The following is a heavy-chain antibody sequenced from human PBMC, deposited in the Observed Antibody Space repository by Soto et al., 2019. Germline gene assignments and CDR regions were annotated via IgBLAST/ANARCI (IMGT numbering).Heavy chain of an antibody. J-gene: IGHJ4*02. Sequence: WASVKVSCKASGFTFTSSAVQWVRQARGQRLEWIGWIVVGSGNTNYAQKFQERVTITRDMSTSTAYMELSSLRSEDTAVYYCAAEHSSGYYYIHYWGQGTMVTVSS. CDR3: AAEHSSGYYYIHY. D-gene: IGHD3-22*01. V-gene: IGHV1-58*01. CDR2: IVVGSGNT. CDR1: GFTFTSSA.